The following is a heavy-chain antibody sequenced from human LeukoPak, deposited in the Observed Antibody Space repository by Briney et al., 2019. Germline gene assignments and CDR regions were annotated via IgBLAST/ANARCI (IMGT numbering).Heavy chain of an antibody. Sequence: PGGSLRLSCVGSGFSFSGNSMNWVRQAPGKGLEWVSGISRTSTYIYYADSVQGRFTISRDNSKNTVSLQMNSLRDEDTAVYYCAKDDAWGRYKDWGQGTLVTVSS. J-gene: IGHJ1*01. CDR2: ISRTSTYI. CDR3: AKDDAWGRYKD. D-gene: IGHD3-16*01. CDR1: GFSFSGNS. V-gene: IGHV3-21*04.